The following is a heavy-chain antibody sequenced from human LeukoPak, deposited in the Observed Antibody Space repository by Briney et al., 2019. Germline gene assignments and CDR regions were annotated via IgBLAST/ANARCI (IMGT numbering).Heavy chain of an antibody. D-gene: IGHD2-15*01. J-gene: IGHJ6*03. CDR2: IYSGGRT. Sequence: PGGSLRLSCAASGFTVSRNYMSWVRQAPGKGLEWVSVIYSGGRTYYADSVKGRFTISRDNSKNTLYLQMNSLRAEDTAVYYCARDAVVVVAATYYYYYYMDVWGKGTTVTVSS. CDR1: GFTVSRNY. CDR3: ARDAVVVVAATYYYYYYMDV. V-gene: IGHV3-66*01.